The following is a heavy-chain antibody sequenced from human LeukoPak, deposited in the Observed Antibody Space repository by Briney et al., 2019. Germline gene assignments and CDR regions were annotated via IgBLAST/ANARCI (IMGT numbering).Heavy chain of an antibody. V-gene: IGHV3-74*01. CDR2: INADESIT. CDR3: ARDANRGFNY. Sequence: TGGSLRLSCAASGFTFSNYWMHWVRQAPGKGLVWVSHINADESITDYADPVKGRFTISRDNAKNTVYLQMHSLRAEDTAVYYCARDANRGFNYWGQGILVTVSS. J-gene: IGHJ4*02. CDR1: GFTFSNYW.